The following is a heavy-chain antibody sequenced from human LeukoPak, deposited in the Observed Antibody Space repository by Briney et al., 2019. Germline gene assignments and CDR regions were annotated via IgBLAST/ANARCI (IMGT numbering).Heavy chain of an antibody. CDR1: GYTLTNYY. D-gene: IGHD3-10*01. CDR3: SRSLRFADLTPPDY. V-gene: IGHV1-46*01. CDR2: INPSGGST. J-gene: IGHJ4*02. Sequence: ASVNVSCKASGYTLTNYYMHWVRQAPGQGPEWMGIINPSGGSTTYAQKFQGRVAMTRDTSTSTVYMELSGLRSEDTAVYYCSRSLRFADLTPPDYWGQGTLVTVSS.